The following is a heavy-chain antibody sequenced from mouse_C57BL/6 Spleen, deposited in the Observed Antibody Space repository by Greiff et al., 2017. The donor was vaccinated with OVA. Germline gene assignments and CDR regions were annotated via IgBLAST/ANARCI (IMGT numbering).Heavy chain of an antibody. Sequence: VQLQQSGAELVKPGASVKMSCKASGYTFTSYWITWVKQRPGQGLEWIGDIYPGSGSTNYNEKFKSKATLTVDTSSSTAYMQLSSLTSEDSAVYYCARGEDYGSFYYAMDYWGQGTSVTVSS. D-gene: IGHD1-1*01. CDR3: ARGEDYGSFYYAMDY. J-gene: IGHJ4*01. V-gene: IGHV1-55*01. CDR1: GYTFTSYW. CDR2: IYPGSGST.